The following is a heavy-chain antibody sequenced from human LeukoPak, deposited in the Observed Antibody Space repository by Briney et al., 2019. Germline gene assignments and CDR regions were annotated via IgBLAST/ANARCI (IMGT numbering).Heavy chain of an antibody. J-gene: IGHJ4*02. CDR1: GGSISKSY. CDR3: ARGAGYGDYFTF. Sequence: SETLSLTCTVPGGSISKSYWSWIRQPAGKGLEWIGRIFPGASTTYNPSLNSRVSMSVDTSKNHFSLRLTSVTAADTAVYYCARGAGYGDYFTFWGQGTLVTVSS. D-gene: IGHD4-17*01. V-gene: IGHV4-4*07. CDR2: IFPGAST.